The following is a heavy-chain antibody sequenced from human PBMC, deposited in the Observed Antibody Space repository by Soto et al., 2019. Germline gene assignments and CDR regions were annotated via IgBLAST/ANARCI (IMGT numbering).Heavy chain of an antibody. J-gene: IGHJ5*02. Sequence: SETLSRTCAVSGGSISSSNWWSWVRQPPGKGLEWIGEIYHSGSTNYNPSLKSRVTISVDKSKNQFSLKLSSVTAADTAVYYCARDGNRAPMRQQLGIHWFDPWGQGTLVTVSS. CDR2: IYHSGST. CDR1: GGSISSSNW. V-gene: IGHV4-4*02. CDR3: ARDGNRAPMRQQLGIHWFDP. D-gene: IGHD6-13*01.